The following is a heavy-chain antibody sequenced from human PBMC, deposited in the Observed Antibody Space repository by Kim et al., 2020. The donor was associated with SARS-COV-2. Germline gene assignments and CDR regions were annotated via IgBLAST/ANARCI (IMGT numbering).Heavy chain of an antibody. V-gene: IGHV1-2*02. J-gene: IGHJ3*02. CDR2: INPNSGGT. CDR3: ARAGWELLRGTPGAFDI. CDR1: GYTFTGYY. D-gene: IGHD1-26*01. Sequence: ASVKVSCKASGYTFTGYYMHWVRQAPGQGLEWMGWINPNSGGTNYAQKFQGRVTMTRDTSISTAYMELSRLRSDDTAVYYCARAGWELLRGTPGAFDIWGQGTMVTVSS.